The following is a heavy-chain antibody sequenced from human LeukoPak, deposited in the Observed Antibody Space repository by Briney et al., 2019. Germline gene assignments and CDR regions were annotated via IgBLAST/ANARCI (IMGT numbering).Heavy chain of an antibody. D-gene: IGHD5-18*01. J-gene: IGHJ4*02. Sequence: KPSETLSLTCAVYGGSFSDYYWSWIRQPPGKGLEWIGEINHSGSTNYNPSPKSRVTISVDTSKNQFSLKLSSVTAADTAVYYCARGGPIGQLWSWYWGQGTLVTVSS. CDR2: INHSGST. CDR1: GGSFSDYY. CDR3: ARGGPIGQLWSWY. V-gene: IGHV4-34*01.